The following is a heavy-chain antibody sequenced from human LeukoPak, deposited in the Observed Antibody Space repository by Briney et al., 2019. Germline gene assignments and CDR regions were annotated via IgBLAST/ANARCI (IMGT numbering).Heavy chain of an antibody. J-gene: IGHJ4*02. CDR2: ISWNSGSI. Sequence: GRSLRLSCAASGFTFDDYAMHWVRQAPGKGPEWVSGISWNSGSIGYADSVKGRFTISRDNAKNSLYLQMNSLRAEDMALYYCAKALGPYYYDSSGYLDYWGQGTLVTVSS. CDR1: GFTFDDYA. D-gene: IGHD3-22*01. CDR3: AKALGPYYYDSSGYLDY. V-gene: IGHV3-9*03.